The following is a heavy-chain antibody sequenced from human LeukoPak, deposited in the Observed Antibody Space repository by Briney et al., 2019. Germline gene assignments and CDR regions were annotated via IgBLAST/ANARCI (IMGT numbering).Heavy chain of an antibody. CDR3: GRHQHSGSYGAFDI. V-gene: IGHV5-51*01. CDR1: GYTFTAYW. Sequence: GESLQIPSQGSGYTFTAYWIGWVRQLPGKGLEWVGIIHPGDSDTRYSPSFQGQVPISADKSITTAYLQWSSLKASDTAMYYCGRHQHSGSYGAFDIWGQGTMVTVSS. D-gene: IGHD1-26*01. CDR2: IHPGDSDT. J-gene: IGHJ3*02.